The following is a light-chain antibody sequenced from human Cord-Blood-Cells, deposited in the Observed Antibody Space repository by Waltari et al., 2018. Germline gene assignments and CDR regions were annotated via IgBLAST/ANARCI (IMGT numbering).Light chain of an antibody. V-gene: IGLV2-23*03. CDR3: CSYAGSSTV. CDR1: SSHVGTYNL. CDR2: EGS. J-gene: IGLJ1*01. Sequence: QSALTQPASASGSPGQSITIPCTGTSSHVGTYNLVSWYQQHPGKAPKLMIYEGSKRPSGVSNRFSGSKSGNTASLTISGLQAEDEADYYCCSYAGSSTVFGTGTKVTVL.